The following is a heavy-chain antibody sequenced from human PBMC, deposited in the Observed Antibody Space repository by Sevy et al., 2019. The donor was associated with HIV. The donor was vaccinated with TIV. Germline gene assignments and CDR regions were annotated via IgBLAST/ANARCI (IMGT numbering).Heavy chain of an antibody. J-gene: IGHJ4*02. Sequence: ASVKVSCKASGYTFTIYGINWVRQAPGQGLEWMGWISADNGVTNYAQRLQGRVTMTTDTSTSTAYMELRSLRSDDTAVYYCARSDTSGHYYVFDYWGQGTLVTVSS. D-gene: IGHD3-22*01. CDR1: GYTFTIYG. CDR2: ISADNGVT. CDR3: ARSDTSGHYYVFDY. V-gene: IGHV1-18*01.